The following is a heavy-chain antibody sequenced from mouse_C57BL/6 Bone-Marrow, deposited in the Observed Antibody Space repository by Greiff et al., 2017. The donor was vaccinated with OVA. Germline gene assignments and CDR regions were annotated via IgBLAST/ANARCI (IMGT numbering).Heavy chain of an antibody. CDR3: ARPYLLLYAMDY. J-gene: IGHJ4*01. D-gene: IGHD1-1*01. Sequence: EVHLVESGGGLVKPGGSLKLSCAASGFTFSDYGMHWVRQTPEQGLEWVAYISSGSSTIYYADTVKGRFTISRDNAENTLFMQMTSLRSEDTAMYYCARPYLLLYAMDYWGQGTSVTVSS. V-gene: IGHV5-17*01. CDR1: GFTFSDYG. CDR2: ISSGSSTI.